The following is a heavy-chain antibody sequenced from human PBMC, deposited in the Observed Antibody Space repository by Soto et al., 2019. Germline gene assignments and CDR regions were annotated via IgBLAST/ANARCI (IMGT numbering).Heavy chain of an antibody. Sequence: SLKVSCKASGYTFTIYGISWVRQAPGQWLEWMGWISAYNGNTNYSQKLQGSVTMTTDTSTSKAYMELRSLRSDDTAVYYCARVSYDSSGYYSFDYWAQGTLVTVSS. CDR1: GYTFTIYG. CDR3: ARVSYDSSGYYSFDY. V-gene: IGHV1-18*04. CDR2: ISAYNGNT. D-gene: IGHD3-22*01. J-gene: IGHJ4*02.